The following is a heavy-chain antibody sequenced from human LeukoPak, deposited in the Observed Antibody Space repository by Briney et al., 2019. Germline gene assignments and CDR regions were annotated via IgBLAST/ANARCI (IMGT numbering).Heavy chain of an antibody. CDR1: GFTFSTYA. J-gene: IGHJ4*02. D-gene: IGHD2-2*01. Sequence: GGSLRLSCAASGFTFSTYAIHWVRQAPGKGLEWVAVISYDGTNKYYADSVKGRFTISRDNSKNSLYLQMNSLRAEDTAVYYCAMRGDILVIPATYMFDYWGQGTLVTVSS. CDR2: ISYDGTNK. CDR3: AMRGDILVIPATYMFDY. V-gene: IGHV3-30-3*01.